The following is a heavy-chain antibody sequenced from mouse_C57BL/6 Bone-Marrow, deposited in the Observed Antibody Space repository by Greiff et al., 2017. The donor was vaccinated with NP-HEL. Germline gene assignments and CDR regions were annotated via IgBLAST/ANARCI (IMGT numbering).Heavy chain of an antibody. CDR1: GYTFTSYG. D-gene: IGHD2-5*01. CDR2: IYPRSGNT. J-gene: IGHJ4*01. V-gene: IGHV1-81*01. Sequence: VKVVESGAELARPGASVKLSCKASGYTFTSYGISWVKQRTGQGLEWIGEIYPRSGNTYYNEKFKGKATLTADKSSSTAYMELRSLTSEDSAVYFCARLAYYSNPYAMDYWGQGTSVTVSS. CDR3: ARLAYYSNPYAMDY.